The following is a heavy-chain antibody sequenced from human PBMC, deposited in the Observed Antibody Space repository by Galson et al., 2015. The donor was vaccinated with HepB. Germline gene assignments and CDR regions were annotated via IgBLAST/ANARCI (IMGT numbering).Heavy chain of an antibody. Sequence: SLRLSCAASGFTFSSYAMSWVRQAPGKGLEWVSAISGSGGSTYYADSVKGRFTISRDNSKNTLYLQMNSLRAEDTAVYYCAKDRGRRVVADYYFDYWGQGTLVTVSS. V-gene: IGHV3-23*01. CDR2: ISGSGGST. J-gene: IGHJ4*02. CDR3: AKDRGRRVVADYYFDY. D-gene: IGHD3-22*01. CDR1: GFTFSSYA.